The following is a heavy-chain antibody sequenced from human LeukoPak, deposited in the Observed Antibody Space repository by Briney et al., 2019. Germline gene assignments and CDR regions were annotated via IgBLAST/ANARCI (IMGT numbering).Heavy chain of an antibody. CDR1: GYTFTIYG. V-gene: IGHV1-18*01. Sequence: ASVKVSCKASGYTFTIYGISWVRQAPGQGLEWMGWISAYNGNTNYAQKLQGRVTITTDTSTSTAYMELRSLRSDDTAVYYCARNVPNYSSSWYSIETYYYYYMDVWGKGTTVTVSS. CDR3: ARNVPNYSSSWYSIETYYYYYMDV. J-gene: IGHJ6*03. D-gene: IGHD6-13*01. CDR2: ISAYNGNT.